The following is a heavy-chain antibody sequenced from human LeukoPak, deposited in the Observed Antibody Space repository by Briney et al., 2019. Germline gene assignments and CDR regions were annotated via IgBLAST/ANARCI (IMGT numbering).Heavy chain of an antibody. V-gene: IGHV4-4*02. CDR2: IYHSGST. J-gene: IGHJ5*02. Sequence: SGTLSLTCAVSGGSISSSNWWSWVRQPPGQGLEWIGEIYHSGSTNYNPSLKSRVTISVDKSKNQFSLKLSSVTAADTAVYYCARYCSGGSCYSSYWFDPWGQGTLVTVSS. D-gene: IGHD2-15*01. CDR1: GGSISSSNW. CDR3: ARYCSGGSCYSSYWFDP.